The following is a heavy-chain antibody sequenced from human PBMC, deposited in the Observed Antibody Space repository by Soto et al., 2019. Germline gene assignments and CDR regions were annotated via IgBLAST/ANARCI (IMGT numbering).Heavy chain of an antibody. V-gene: IGHV1-46*03. Sequence: QVQLVQSGAEVMKPEASVKVSCKASGYTFTSYYMHWVRQAPGQGLEWMGIINLSGGSTSYAQKFQGRVTMTRDTSTSTVYMELSSLRSEDTAVYYCASNLGYCSGGSCYSDYYYYMDVWGKGTTVTVSS. CDR2: INLSGGST. D-gene: IGHD2-15*01. J-gene: IGHJ6*03. CDR3: ASNLGYCSGGSCYSDYYYYMDV. CDR1: GYTFTSYY.